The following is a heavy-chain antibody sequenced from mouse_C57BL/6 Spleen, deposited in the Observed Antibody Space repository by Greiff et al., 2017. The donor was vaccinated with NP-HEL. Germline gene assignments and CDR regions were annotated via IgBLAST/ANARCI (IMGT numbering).Heavy chain of an antibody. V-gene: IGHV1-69*01. CDR1: GYTFTSYW. CDR2: IDPSDSYT. CDR3: ARRAVVAPYAMDY. D-gene: IGHD1-1*01. J-gene: IGHJ4*01. Sequence: VQLQQPGAELVMPGASVKLSCKASGYTFTSYWMHWVKQRPGQGLEWIGEIDPSDSYTNYNQKFKGKSTLTVDKSSSTAYMQLSSLTSEDSAVYYCARRAVVAPYAMDYWGQGTSVTVSS.